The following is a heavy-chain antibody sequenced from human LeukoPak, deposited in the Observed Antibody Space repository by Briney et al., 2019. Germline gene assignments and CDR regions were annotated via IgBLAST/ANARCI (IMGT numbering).Heavy chain of an antibody. CDR3: ARGRDGYNHAFDI. D-gene: IGHD5-24*01. CDR1: GFTFNNYA. Sequence: GGSLRLSCAASGFTFNNYAMNWVRQAPGKGLEWVANIKQDGSEKYYVDSVKGRFTISRDNAKNSLYLQMNSLRAEDTAVYYCARGRDGYNHAFDIWGQGTMVTVSS. CDR2: IKQDGSEK. V-gene: IGHV3-7*03. J-gene: IGHJ3*02.